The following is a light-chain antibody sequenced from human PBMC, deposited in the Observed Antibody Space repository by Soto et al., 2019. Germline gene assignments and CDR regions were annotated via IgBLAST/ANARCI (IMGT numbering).Light chain of an antibody. V-gene: IGKV2-30*01. CDR2: KVS. J-gene: IGKJ1*01. CDR1: QGLVYSDGNTY. CDR3: MPGTTWRT. Sequence: DVVLTQSPLSLPVTLGQPASIFCSASQGLVYSDGNTYLNWFQHRPGQYPRSLIYKVSNRDSGAQGRFRGSGSGTDSTTKISRVAAEDVGVYYRMPGTTWRTFGQGPKVDLK.